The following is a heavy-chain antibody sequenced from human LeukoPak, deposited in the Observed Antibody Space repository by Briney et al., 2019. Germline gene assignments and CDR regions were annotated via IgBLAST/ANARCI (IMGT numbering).Heavy chain of an antibody. D-gene: IGHD3-22*01. J-gene: IGHJ3*02. Sequence: SETLSLTCTVSGGSISSSSYYWGWIRQPPGKGLEWIGSIYYSGSTNYNPSLKSRVTISVDTSKNQFSLKLSSVTAADTAVYFCARGPYSYDSSGASDIWGQGTMVTVSS. CDR2: IYYSGST. CDR3: ARGPYSYDSSGASDI. CDR1: GGSISSSSYY. V-gene: IGHV4-39*07.